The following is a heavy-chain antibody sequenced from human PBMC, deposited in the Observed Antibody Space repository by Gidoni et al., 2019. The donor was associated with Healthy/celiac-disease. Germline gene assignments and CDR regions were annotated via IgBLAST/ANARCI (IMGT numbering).Heavy chain of an antibody. CDR3: TRPTDSSGYYLNDAFDI. CDR2: IRSKANSYAT. Sequence: WVGRIRSKANSYATAYAASVKGRFTISRDDSKNTAYLQMNSLKTEDTAVYYCTRPTDSSGYYLNDAFDIWGQGTMVTVSS. V-gene: IGHV3-73*01. D-gene: IGHD3-22*01. J-gene: IGHJ3*02.